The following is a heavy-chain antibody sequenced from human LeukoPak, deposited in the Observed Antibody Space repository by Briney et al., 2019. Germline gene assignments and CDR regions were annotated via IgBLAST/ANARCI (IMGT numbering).Heavy chain of an antibody. D-gene: IGHD5-18*01. V-gene: IGHV3-23*01. Sequence: GGSLRLSCAASGFTFSSYAMSWVRQAPGKGLEWVSAISGSGGSTYYADSAKGRFTISRDNSKNTLYLQMNSLRAEDTAVYYCAKDGGPTWIQLWLIDYWGQGTLVTVSS. J-gene: IGHJ4*02. CDR3: AKDGGPTWIQLWLIDY. CDR1: GFTFSSYA. CDR2: ISGSGGST.